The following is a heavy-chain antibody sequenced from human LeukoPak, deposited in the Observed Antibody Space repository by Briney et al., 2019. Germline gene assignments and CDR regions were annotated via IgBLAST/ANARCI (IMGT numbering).Heavy chain of an antibody. D-gene: IGHD1-14*01. J-gene: IGHJ4*02. V-gene: IGHV3-74*01. Sequence: GGSLRLSCAASGFTFSSYWMHWVRQAPGKGLVWVSRISTDGSRKDYADSVKGRFTISRDNAKNTLYPQMNSLRAEDTAVYYCARSYGTIVFDYWGQGILVTVSS. CDR2: ISTDGSRK. CDR1: GFTFSSYW. CDR3: ARSYGTIVFDY.